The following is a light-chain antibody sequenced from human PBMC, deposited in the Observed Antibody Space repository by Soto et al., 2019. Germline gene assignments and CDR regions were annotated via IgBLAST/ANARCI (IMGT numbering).Light chain of an antibody. Sequence: QSVLTQPPSASGTPGQRVTISYSGSHSNSGSNYVYWYQQLPGTAPKLLIYSNDQQPSGVPDRFSGSKSGATASLAISGLRSDDEADYYCVSWDNSLRGRVFGGGTQLTVL. V-gene: IGLV1-47*02. J-gene: IGLJ7*01. CDR1: HSNSGSNY. CDR2: SND. CDR3: VSWDNSLRGRV.